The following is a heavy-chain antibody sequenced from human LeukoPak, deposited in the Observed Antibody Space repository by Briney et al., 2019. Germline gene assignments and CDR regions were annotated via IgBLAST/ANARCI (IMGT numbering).Heavy chain of an antibody. CDR2: VSYDGSNT. J-gene: IGHJ4*02. V-gene: IGHV3-30-3*01. CDR3: ARGGYYYGTGAGFDY. CDR1: GFTFNTYT. Sequence: GGSLRLSCAASGFTFNTYTMHWVRQAPGKGLEWVAVVSYDGSNTYFADSVKGRFTISRDNSKNTLYLQMNSLRADETAVYYCARGGYYYGTGAGFDYWGQGTPVTVSS. D-gene: IGHD3-10*01.